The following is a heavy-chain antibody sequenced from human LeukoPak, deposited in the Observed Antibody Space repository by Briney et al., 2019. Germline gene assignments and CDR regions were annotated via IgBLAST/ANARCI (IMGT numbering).Heavy chain of an antibody. D-gene: IGHD3-10*01. J-gene: IGHJ3*02. Sequence: GGSLRLSCAASGFTFSNAWMSWVRQAPGKGLEWVGRIKSKTDGGTTDYAAPVKGRFTISRDDSKNTLYLQMNSLKTEDTAVYFCTRITMVRGAHDAFDIWGQGTMVTVSS. V-gene: IGHV3-15*01. CDR3: TRITMVRGAHDAFDI. CDR2: IKSKTDGGTT. CDR1: GFTFSNAW.